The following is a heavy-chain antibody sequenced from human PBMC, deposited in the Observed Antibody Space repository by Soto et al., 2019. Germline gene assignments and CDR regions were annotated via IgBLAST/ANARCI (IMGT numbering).Heavy chain of an antibody. V-gene: IGHV1-18*01. J-gene: IGHJ6*03. Sequence: ASVKVSCKASGYTFTSYGISWVRQAPGQGLEWMGWISAYNGNTNYAQKLQGRVTMTTDTSTSTAYMELRSLRSDDTAVYYCARDEGRLDSSSSFYYYYYMDVWGKGTTVTVSS. CDR3: ARDEGRLDSSSSFYYYYYMDV. D-gene: IGHD6-6*01. CDR1: GYTFTSYG. CDR2: ISAYNGNT.